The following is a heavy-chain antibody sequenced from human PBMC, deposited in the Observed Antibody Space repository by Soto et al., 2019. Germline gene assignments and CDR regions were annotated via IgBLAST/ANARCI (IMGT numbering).Heavy chain of an antibody. Sequence: EVQLVESGGGLVQPGGSLKLSCAASGFTFSGSAMHWVRQASGKGLEWVGRIRSKANSYATAYAASVKGRFTISRDDSTHTAYLQMNSLKTADTAVYYCHYPLYTTRIHGWFEPWGQGTLVTVSS. CDR1: GFTFSGSA. J-gene: IGHJ5*02. D-gene: IGHD1-1*01. CDR3: HYPLYTTRIHGWFEP. CDR2: IRSKANSYAT. V-gene: IGHV3-73*01.